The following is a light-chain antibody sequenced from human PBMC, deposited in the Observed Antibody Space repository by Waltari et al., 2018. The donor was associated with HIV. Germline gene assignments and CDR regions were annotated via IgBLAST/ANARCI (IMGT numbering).Light chain of an antibody. Sequence: QSALTQPPSASGSPGQSVTISCTGTSSDVGGYNYVSWYQQHPGKAPKLMIYEVSKRPSGVPDRFSGSKSGNTASRTVSGLQAEEEADYYCSSYAGSNSVVFGGGTKLTVL. V-gene: IGLV2-8*01. CDR2: EVS. CDR1: SSDVGGYNY. CDR3: SSYAGSNSVV. J-gene: IGLJ2*01.